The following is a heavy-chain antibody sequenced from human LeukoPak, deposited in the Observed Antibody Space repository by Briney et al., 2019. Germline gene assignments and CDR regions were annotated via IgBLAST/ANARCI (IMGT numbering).Heavy chain of an antibody. CDR2: IYSSGST. J-gene: IGHJ6*03. D-gene: IGHD3-10*01. Sequence: PSETLSLTCTVSGGSISSYYWTWIRQPAGKGLEWIGHIYSSGSTNYNPSLKSRVTMSVDTSKNQFSLKLSSVTAADTAVYYCARGDYYYYYYMDVWGKGTTVTISS. CDR3: ARGDYYYYYYMDV. CDR1: GGSISSYY. V-gene: IGHV4-4*07.